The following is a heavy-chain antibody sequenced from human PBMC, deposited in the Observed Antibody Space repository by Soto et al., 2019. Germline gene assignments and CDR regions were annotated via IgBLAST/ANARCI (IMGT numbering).Heavy chain of an antibody. D-gene: IGHD2-2*01. J-gene: IGHJ4*02. V-gene: IGHV3-23*01. CDR1: GFTFSSYA. Sequence: GGSLRLSCAASGFTFSSYAMSWVRQAPGKGLEWVSIISGSGDGTYYADSVKGRFTISRDNSKNKLYLQMNSLRAEDTAVYYCAKEWGDCSSTDNCFLLAHYWGQGTLVTVSS. CDR2: ISGSGDGT. CDR3: AKEWGDCSSTDNCFLLAHY.